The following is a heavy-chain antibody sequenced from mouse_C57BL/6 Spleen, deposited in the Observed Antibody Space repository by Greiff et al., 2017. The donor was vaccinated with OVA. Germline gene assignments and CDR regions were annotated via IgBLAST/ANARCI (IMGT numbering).Heavy chain of an antibody. J-gene: IGHJ2*01. CDR2: INPGSGGT. V-gene: IGHV1-54*01. Sequence: VQLQQSGAELVRPGTSVKVSCKASGYAFTNYLIEWVKQRPGQGLEWIGVINPGSGGTNYNEKFKGKATLTADKSSSTAYMQLSSLTSEDSAVYFCARYDYDVSFDYWGQGTTLTVSS. CDR3: ARYDYDVSFDY. CDR1: GYAFTNYL. D-gene: IGHD2-4*01.